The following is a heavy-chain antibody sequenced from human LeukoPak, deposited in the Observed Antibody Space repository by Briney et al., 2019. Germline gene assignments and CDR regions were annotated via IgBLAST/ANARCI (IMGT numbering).Heavy chain of an antibody. CDR2: MNPNSGST. D-gene: IGHD3-10*01. CDR3: AREDYYGSGSFSNWFDP. Sequence: ASVKVSCKASGYTFTIYDINWVRQAAGQGLEWMGWMNPNSGSTGYAKKSPDRLSRTSTPATSTAYMELTNLKSEDTAVYYCAREDYYGSGSFSNWFDPWGQGTLVTVSS. CDR1: GYTFTIYD. V-gene: IGHV1-8*01. J-gene: IGHJ5*02.